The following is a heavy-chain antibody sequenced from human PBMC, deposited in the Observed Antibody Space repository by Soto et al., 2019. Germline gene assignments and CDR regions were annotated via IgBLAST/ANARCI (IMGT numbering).Heavy chain of an antibody. CDR2: INPSGGST. CDR1: GYTFTSYY. CDR3: ARDFRPIAAAVFRWFDP. Sequence: GASVKVSCKASGYTFTSYYMHWVRQAPGQGLEWMGIINPSGGSTSYAQKFQGRVTMTRDTSTSTVYMELSSLRSEDTAVYFCARDFRPIAAAVFRWFDPWGQGTLVTVSS. J-gene: IGHJ5*02. D-gene: IGHD6-13*01. V-gene: IGHV1-46*01.